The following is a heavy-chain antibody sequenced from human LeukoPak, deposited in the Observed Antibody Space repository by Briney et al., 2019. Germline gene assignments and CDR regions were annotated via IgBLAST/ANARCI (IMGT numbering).Heavy chain of an antibody. CDR1: GGTFSSYA. Sequence: SVKVSCKASGGTFSSYAISWVRQAPGQGLEWMGRIIPIFGTANYAQKFQGRVTITTDESTSTAYMELSSLRSEDTAVYYCARDHLPLAYYDRLNAFDIWGQGTMVTVSS. V-gene: IGHV1-69*05. D-gene: IGHD3-22*01. J-gene: IGHJ3*02. CDR2: IIPIFGTA. CDR3: ARDHLPLAYYDRLNAFDI.